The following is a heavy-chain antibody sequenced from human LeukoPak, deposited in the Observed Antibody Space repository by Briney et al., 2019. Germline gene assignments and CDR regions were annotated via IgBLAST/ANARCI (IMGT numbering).Heavy chain of an antibody. D-gene: IGHD2-21*01. CDR3: ASGVRDDAFDI. V-gene: IGHV4-34*01. CDR1: GTSFSAHY. J-gene: IGHJ3*02. CDR2: IYYSGST. Sequence: SETLSLTCAVYGTSFSAHYWNWIRQPPGKGLEWIGSIYYSGSTYYNPSLKSRVTISVDTSKNQFSLKLSSMTAAGTAVYYCASGVRDDAFDIWGQGTMVTVSS.